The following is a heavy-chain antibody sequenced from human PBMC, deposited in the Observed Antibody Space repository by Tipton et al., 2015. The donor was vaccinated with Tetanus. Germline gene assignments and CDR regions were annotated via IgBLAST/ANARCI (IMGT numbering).Heavy chain of an antibody. CDR3: ARELDYDSSGYYSLDAFDI. Sequence: GSLRLSCAASGFTFSSYWMSWVRQAPGKGLEWVANIKQDGSEKYYVDSVKGRFTISRDNAKNSLYLQINSLRAEDTAVYYCARELDYDSSGYYSLDAFDIWGQGTMVTVSS. CDR2: IKQDGSEK. J-gene: IGHJ3*02. CDR1: GFTFSSYW. D-gene: IGHD3-22*01. V-gene: IGHV3-7*01.